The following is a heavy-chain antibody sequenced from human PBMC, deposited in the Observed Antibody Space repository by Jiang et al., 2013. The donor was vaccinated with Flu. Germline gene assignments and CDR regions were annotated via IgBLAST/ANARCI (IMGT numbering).Heavy chain of an antibody. V-gene: IGHV4-39*01. CDR3: ARRRIAAETTYYYYMDV. CDR1: GGSISSSSYY. J-gene: IGHJ6*03. D-gene: IGHD6-13*01. CDR2: IYYSGST. Sequence: GPGLVKPSETLSLTCTVSGGSISSSSYYWGWIRQPPGKGLEWIGSIYYSGSTYYNPSLKSRVTISVDTSKNQFSLKLSSVTAADTAVYYCARRRIAAETTYYYYMDVWG.